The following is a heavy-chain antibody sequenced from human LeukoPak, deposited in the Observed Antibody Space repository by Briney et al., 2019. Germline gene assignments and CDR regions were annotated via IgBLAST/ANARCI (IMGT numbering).Heavy chain of an antibody. V-gene: IGHV3-33*06. CDR1: GFTFSSYG. CDR3: AKASSGSYANYFDY. D-gene: IGHD1-26*01. J-gene: IGHJ4*02. Sequence: GGSLRLSCAASGFTFSSYGMHWVRQAPGKGLEWLAVIWYDGSNIYYADSVKGRFTISRDNSKNTLYLQMNSLRAEDTAVYYCAKASSGSYANYFDYWGQGTLVTVSS. CDR2: IWYDGSNI.